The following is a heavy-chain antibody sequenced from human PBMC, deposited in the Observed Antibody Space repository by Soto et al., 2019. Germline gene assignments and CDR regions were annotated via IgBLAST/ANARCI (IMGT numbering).Heavy chain of an antibody. CDR3: ARLCWVVAATFGWFDP. V-gene: IGHV4-30-4*01. J-gene: IGHJ5*02. CDR2: IYYSGST. D-gene: IGHD2-15*01. Sequence: QVQLQESGPGLVKPSQTLSLTCTVSGGSISSGDYYWSWIRQPPGKGLEWIGYIYYSGSTYYNPSLKGRVTISVDTSKNQFSLKLSSVTAADPAVYYCARLCWVVAATFGWFDPWGQGTLVTVSS. CDR1: GGSISSGDYY.